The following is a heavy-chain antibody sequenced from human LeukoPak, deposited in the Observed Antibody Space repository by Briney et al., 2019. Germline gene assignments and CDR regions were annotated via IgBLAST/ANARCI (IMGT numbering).Heavy chain of an antibody. J-gene: IGHJ6*03. Sequence: SETLSLTCTVSGGSITSSSYYWGWLRQPPGKGLEWIGNINYSGSTYYTPSLKSRVTMFVDTSKNHFSLDLISMAAADTTVYYCARLVNQCFSSGYYTGGYYYMDVWGKGTTVTVSS. V-gene: IGHV4-39*02. CDR3: ARLVNQCFSSGYYTGGYYYMDV. CDR2: INYSGST. D-gene: IGHD3-3*01. CDR1: GGSITSSSYY.